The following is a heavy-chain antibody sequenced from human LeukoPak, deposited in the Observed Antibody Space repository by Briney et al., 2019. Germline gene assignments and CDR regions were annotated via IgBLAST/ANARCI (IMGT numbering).Heavy chain of an antibody. CDR3: AKTTTGYSSGRFPGWPVDY. Sequence: GGSLRLSCAASGFTFSSYSMNWVRQAPGKGLEWVSGIFGSGGSTHYADSVKGRFTISRDNSKNTVYLRMNSLRAEDTAVYYCAKTTTGYSSGRFPGWPVDYWGQGTLVTVSS. V-gene: IGHV3-23*01. D-gene: IGHD6-19*01. CDR2: IFGSGGST. CDR1: GFTFSSYS. J-gene: IGHJ4*02.